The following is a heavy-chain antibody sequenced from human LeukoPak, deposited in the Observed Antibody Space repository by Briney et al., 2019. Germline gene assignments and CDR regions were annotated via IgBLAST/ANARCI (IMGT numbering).Heavy chain of an antibody. Sequence: GSLRLSCAASGFTFSSYSMNWVRQAPGKGLEWVSSISSSSSYIYYADSVKGRFTISRDNAKNSLYLQMNSLRAEDTAVYYCARNIGGGYASATAEYWGQGTLVTVSS. CDR1: GFTFSSYS. CDR2: ISSSSSYI. J-gene: IGHJ4*02. V-gene: IGHV3-21*01. D-gene: IGHD5-12*01. CDR3: ARNIGGGYASATAEY.